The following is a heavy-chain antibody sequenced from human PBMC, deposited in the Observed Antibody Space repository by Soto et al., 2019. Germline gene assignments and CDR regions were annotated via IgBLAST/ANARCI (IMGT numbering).Heavy chain of an antibody. J-gene: IGHJ3*02. CDR1: GGSISSYY. V-gene: IGHV4-59*01. D-gene: IGHD3-10*01. CDR3: AVLPFGNDAFDI. Sequence: PSETLSLTCTVSGGSISSYYWSWIRQPPGKGLEWIGYIYYSGSTNYNPSLKSRVTISVDTSKNQFSLKLSSVTAADTAVYYCAVLPFGNDAFDIWGQGTMVTVSS. CDR2: IYYSGST.